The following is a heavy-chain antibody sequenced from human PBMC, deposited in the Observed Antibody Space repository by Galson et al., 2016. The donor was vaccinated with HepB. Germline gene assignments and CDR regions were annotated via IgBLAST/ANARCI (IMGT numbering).Heavy chain of an antibody. J-gene: IGHJ5*02. Sequence: SLRLSCAASGFTVSNNYMSWVRQAPGKGLEWVSLIYSIGTTLYADSVKGRFTISRDSSKNTLFLQMNSLRAEDTAMYFCGRDVGPWGPGTPVTVSS. CDR2: IYSIGTT. D-gene: IGHD1-26*01. V-gene: IGHV3-53*01. CDR3: GRDVGP. CDR1: GFTVSNNY.